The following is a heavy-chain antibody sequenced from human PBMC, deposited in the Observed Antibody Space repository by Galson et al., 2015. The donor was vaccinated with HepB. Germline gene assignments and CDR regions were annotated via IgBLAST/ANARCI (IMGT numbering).Heavy chain of an antibody. CDR3: AKDGPGIAVAVNWFDP. Sequence: SLRLSCAASGFTFSSYAMSWVRQAPGKGLEWVSAISGSGGSTYYADSVKGRFTISRDNSKNTLYLQMNSLRAEDTAVYYCAKDGPGIAVAVNWFDPWGQGTLVTVSS. CDR1: GFTFSSYA. V-gene: IGHV3-23*01. D-gene: IGHD6-19*01. CDR2: ISGSGGST. J-gene: IGHJ5*02.